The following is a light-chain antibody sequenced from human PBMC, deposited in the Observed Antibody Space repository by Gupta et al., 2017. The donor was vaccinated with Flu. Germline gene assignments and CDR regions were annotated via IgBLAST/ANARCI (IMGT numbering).Light chain of an antibody. J-gene: IGKJ4*01. CDR2: KAS. CDR3: QQYNSYSLA. CDR1: QSISSW. Sequence: DIQITQSPSTLSASVGDRVTIICRASQSISSWLAWYQQKPGEALKLLIYKASSLQSGVPSRFSGSGSGAEFTLTISSLQTDDSATYYCQQYNSYSLAFGGGTKVEIK. V-gene: IGKV1-5*03.